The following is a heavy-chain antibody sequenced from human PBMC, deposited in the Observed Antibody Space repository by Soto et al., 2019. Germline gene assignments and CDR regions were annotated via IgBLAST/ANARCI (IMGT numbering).Heavy chain of an antibody. CDR3: ARDPLYCGGDCDFDF. CDR1: GFTFSSYS. J-gene: IGHJ4*02. Sequence: EVQLVESGGDLVKPGGSLRLSCAASGFTFSSYSMSWVRQAPGKGLEWVSSISSKSSYKYFADSMKDRFTISRDNAKNSLYLQMNSLRVEDTAVYYCARDPLYCGGDCDFDFWGQGTLVTVSS. CDR2: ISSKSSYK. D-gene: IGHD2-21*02. V-gene: IGHV3-21*01.